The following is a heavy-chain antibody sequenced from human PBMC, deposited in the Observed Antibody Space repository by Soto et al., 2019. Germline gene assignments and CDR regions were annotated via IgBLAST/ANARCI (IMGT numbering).Heavy chain of an antibody. J-gene: IGHJ4*02. V-gene: IGHV3-30*18. CDR1: VFTFISYG. CDR2: ISYDGSNK. CDR3: AKSSLDY. Sequence: GWSLRLSCASSVFTFISYGMHWVRQAPGKGLEWVAVISYDGSNKYYADSVKGRFTISRDNSKNTLYLQMNSLRAEDTAVYYCAKSSLDYWGQGTLVTVSS.